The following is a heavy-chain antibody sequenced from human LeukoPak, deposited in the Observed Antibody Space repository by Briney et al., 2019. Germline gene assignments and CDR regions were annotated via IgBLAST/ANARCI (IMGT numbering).Heavy chain of an antibody. CDR3: VRADPEEAGRPDY. D-gene: IGHD6-13*01. J-gene: IGHJ4*02. V-gene: IGHV3-21*01. CDR1: GFSFNSYT. CDR2: ITRTSTYT. Sequence: GGSLRLSCAGSGFSFNSYTLSWVRQPPGKGLEWVAVITRTSTYTSYADSVKGRVTITRDNAERSVSLQMNSLRVEDTAVYYCVRADPEEAGRPDYWGQGTLVAVSS.